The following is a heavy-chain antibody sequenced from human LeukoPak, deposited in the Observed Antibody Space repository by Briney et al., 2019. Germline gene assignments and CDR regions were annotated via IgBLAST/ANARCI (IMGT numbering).Heavy chain of an antibody. J-gene: IGHJ4*02. Sequence: GWSLRLSCAASGFTFSSYAMSWVRQAPGKGLEWVSAISGSGGSTYYADSVKGRFTISRDNSKNTLYLQMNSLRAEDTAVYYCAKDPRPRWAFFDYWGQGTLVTVSS. V-gene: IGHV3-23*01. D-gene: IGHD5-24*01. CDR2: ISGSGGST. CDR1: GFTFSSYA. CDR3: AKDPRPRWAFFDY.